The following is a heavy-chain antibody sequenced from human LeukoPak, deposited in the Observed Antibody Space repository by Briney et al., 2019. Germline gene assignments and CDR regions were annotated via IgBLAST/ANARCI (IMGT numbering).Heavy chain of an antibody. V-gene: IGHV4-34*01. CDR2: INHSGST. CDR3: ASYIAAGTTTIEGDDY. J-gene: IGHJ4*02. Sequence: SETLSLTCAVYGGSFSGYYWSRIRQPPGKGLEWIGEINHSGSTNYNPSLKSRVTISVDTSKNQFSLKLSSVTAADTAVYYCASYIAAGTTTIEGDDYWGQGTLVTVSS. CDR1: GGSFSGYY. D-gene: IGHD6-13*01.